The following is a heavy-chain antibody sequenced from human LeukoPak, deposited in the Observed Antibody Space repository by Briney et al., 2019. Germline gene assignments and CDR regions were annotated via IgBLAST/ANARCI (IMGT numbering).Heavy chain of an antibody. CDR1: GGSISSGSYY. Sequence: SETLSLTFTVSGGSISSGSYYWSWIRQPAGKGLEWIGRIYTSGSTNYNPSLKSRVTISVDTSKNQFSLKLSSVTAADTAVYYCARHGGSDYLDYWGQGTLVTVSS. J-gene: IGHJ4*02. CDR2: IYTSGST. D-gene: IGHD4-17*01. V-gene: IGHV4-61*02. CDR3: ARHGGSDYLDY.